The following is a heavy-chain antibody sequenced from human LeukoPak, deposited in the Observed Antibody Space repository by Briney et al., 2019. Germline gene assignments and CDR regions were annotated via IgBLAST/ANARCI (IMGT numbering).Heavy chain of an antibody. D-gene: IGHD1-26*01. J-gene: IGHJ6*02. V-gene: IGHV3-9*01. Sequence: GGSLRLSCAASGFTFDDYAMHWVRQAPGKGLEWVSGISWNSGSIGYADSVKGRLTISRDNAKNSLYLQMNSLRAEDTALYYCAKGMGAPDYYYGMDVWGQGTTVTVSS. CDR3: AKGMGAPDYYYGMDV. CDR2: ISWNSGSI. CDR1: GFTFDDYA.